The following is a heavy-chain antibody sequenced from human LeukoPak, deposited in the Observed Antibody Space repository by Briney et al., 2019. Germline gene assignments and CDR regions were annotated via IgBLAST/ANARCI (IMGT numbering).Heavy chain of an antibody. CDR2: IRSKAYGGTT. D-gene: IGHD3-22*01. J-gene: IGHJ4*02. V-gene: IGHV3-49*04. CDR1: GFTFGDYA. Sequence: GGSLRLSCTASGFTFGDYAMSWVRQAPGKGLEWVGFIRSKAYGGTTEYAASVKGRFTISRDDSKSIAYLQMNSLKTEDTAVYYCTRVDYDSSGYYLWWGQGILVTVSS. CDR3: TRVDYDSSGYYLW.